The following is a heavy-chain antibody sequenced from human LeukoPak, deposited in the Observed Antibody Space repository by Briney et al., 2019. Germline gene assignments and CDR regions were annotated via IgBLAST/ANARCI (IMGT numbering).Heavy chain of an antibody. CDR1: VFTFSSYA. D-gene: IGHD2-21*02. J-gene: IGHJ6*02. Sequence: PGGSLRLSFSASVFTFSSYAMSSGHQAPGKGLEWVSAISGRGGSTYYAYSVKGRFTISRENSKITLYLQMNSLRAEHTAVYYCAKDEGDCGGDCYTPDYYYYYGMDVWGQGTTVTVSS. CDR3: AKDEGDCGGDCYTPDYYYYYGMDV. CDR2: ISGRGGST. V-gene: IGHV3-23*01.